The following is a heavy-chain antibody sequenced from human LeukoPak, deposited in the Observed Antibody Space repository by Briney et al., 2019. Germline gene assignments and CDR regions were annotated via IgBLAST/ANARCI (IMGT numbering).Heavy chain of an antibody. CDR1: GGSFSGYY. Sequence: SETLSLTCAVYGGSFSGYYWSWIRQPPGKGLEWIGEINHSGSTNYNPSLKSRVTISVDTSKNQFSLKLSSVTAADTAVYYCARRGGGYSGYDDYWGQGTLVTVSS. J-gene: IGHJ4*02. D-gene: IGHD5-12*01. CDR3: ARRGGGYSGYDDY. CDR2: INHSGST. V-gene: IGHV4-34*01.